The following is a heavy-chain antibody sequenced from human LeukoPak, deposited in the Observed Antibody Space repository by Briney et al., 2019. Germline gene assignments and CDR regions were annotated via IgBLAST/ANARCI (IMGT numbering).Heavy chain of an antibody. V-gene: IGHV3-7*01. CDR3: ARAAVGSSGWPFDY. CDR2: IKEDGSEK. CDR1: GFTFNNYW. J-gene: IGHJ4*02. D-gene: IGHD6-19*01. Sequence: PTGGSLRLSCAASGFTFNNYWMGWVRQAPGKGLEWVANIKEDGSEKNYVDSVKGRFTISRDNAKNSLYLQMSSLRAADTAVYYCARAAVGSSGWPFDYWGQGTLVTVSS.